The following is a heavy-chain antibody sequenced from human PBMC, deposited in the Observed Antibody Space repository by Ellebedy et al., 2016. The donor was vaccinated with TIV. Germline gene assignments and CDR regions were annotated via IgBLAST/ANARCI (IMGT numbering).Heavy chain of an antibody. CDR3: ARAGDSSSHGDH. J-gene: IGHJ4*02. D-gene: IGHD6-6*01. V-gene: IGHV1-24*01. Sequence: ASVKVSXKVSGYTLTELSMHWVRQAPGKGLEWMGGFDPEDGETIYAQKLQGRVTMTTDTSTSTAYMELRSLRSDDTAVYYCARAGDSSSHGDHWGQGTLVTVSS. CDR2: FDPEDGET. CDR1: GYTLTELS.